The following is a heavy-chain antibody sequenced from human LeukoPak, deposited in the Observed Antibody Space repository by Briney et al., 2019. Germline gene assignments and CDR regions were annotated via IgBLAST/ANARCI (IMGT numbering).Heavy chain of an antibody. CDR1: GFTFSSFS. Sequence: GGSLRLSSSGSGFTFSSFSMNWLGQGQGQGLEGGSYISSSSSTIYYAASVKARFTISRDNAKNSMYLQMNTLRAEDTVVYYCAREQDLDYWGQGTLVTVSS. CDR3: AREQDLDY. CDR2: ISSSSSTI. V-gene: IGHV3-48*01. J-gene: IGHJ4*02.